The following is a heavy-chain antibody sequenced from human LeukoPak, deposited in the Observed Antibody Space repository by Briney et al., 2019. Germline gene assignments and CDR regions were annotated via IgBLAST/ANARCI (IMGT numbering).Heavy chain of an antibody. CDR3: ARTGDYSRSTGGWFDP. CDR2: IFYSRNT. D-gene: IGHD4-11*01. CDR1: GDSINSHY. V-gene: IGHV4-59*11. Sequence: PSATLSLACTVFGDSINSHYWSWVRQAPGKGLEWIGYIFYSRNTNYSPSLKSRVTISIDTSKKQFSLRLTSVTTADTAVYFCARTGDYSRSTGGWFDPWGQGTLVTVSS. J-gene: IGHJ5*02.